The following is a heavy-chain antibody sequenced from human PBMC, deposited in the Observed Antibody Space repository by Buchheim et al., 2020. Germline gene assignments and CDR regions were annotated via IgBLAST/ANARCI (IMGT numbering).Heavy chain of an antibody. V-gene: IGHV2-70*13. CDR2: IDWDDGK. CDR1: GLSLRNIGVS. J-gene: IGHJ4*02. CDR3: ARENDYNALDS. D-gene: IGHD5-24*01. Sequence: QVSLRESGPAQVRTTETLTLTCTVSGLSLRNIGVSVSWIRQPPGKPLQWVARIDWDDGKYYNTSLETRLTVSKRTSKKQVVLTLTNVDPADTATYYYARENDYNALDSWGQGTL.